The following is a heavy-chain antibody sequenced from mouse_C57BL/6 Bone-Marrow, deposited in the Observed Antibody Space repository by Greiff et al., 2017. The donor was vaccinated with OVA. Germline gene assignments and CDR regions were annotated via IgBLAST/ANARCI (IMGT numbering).Heavy chain of an antibody. V-gene: IGHV14-3*01. CDR3: APSTMVTTRDYAMDY. J-gene: IGHJ4*01. D-gene: IGHD2-2*01. CDR1: GFNIKNTY. CDR2: IDPANGNT. Sequence: EVQRVESVAELVRPGASVKLSCTASGFNIKNTYMHWVKQRPEQGLEWIGRIDPANGNTKYAPKFQGKATITADTSSNTAYLQLSSLTSEDTAIYYCAPSTMVTTRDYAMDYWGQGTSVTVSS.